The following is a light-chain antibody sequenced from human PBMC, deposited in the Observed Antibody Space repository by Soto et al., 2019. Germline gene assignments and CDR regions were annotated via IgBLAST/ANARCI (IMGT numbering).Light chain of an antibody. Sequence: QSVLTQPASVSGSPGQSITISCTGTSSDVGGYNYVSWYQQHPGTAPKLMIYDISNRPSGVPDRFSGSKSGTSASLAISGLQSEDEADYYCAAWDDSLNASYVFGTGTKVTVL. J-gene: IGLJ1*01. CDR1: SSDVGGYNY. CDR3: AAWDDSLNASYV. CDR2: DIS. V-gene: IGLV2-14*01.